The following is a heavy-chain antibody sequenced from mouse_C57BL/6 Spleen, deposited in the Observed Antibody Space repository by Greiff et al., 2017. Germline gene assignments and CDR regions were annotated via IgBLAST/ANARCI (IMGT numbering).Heavy chain of an antibody. Sequence: EVQLQESGPGLVKPSQSLSLTCSVTGYSIPSGYYWNWIRQFPGNKLEWMGYISYDGSNNYNPSLKNRISITRDTSKNPFFLKLNSVTTEDTATYYGAREGYDGYGGFDYWGQGTTLTVSS. CDR1: GYSIPSGYY. D-gene: IGHD2-3*01. CDR3: AREGYDGYGGFDY. CDR2: ISYDGSN. V-gene: IGHV3-6*01. J-gene: IGHJ2*01.